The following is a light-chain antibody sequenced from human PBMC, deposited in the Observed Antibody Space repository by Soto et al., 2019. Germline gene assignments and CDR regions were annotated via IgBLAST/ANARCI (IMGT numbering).Light chain of an antibody. Sequence: QSALTQPDSVSGSPGQSITISCTGTSSDAGGYNYVSWYQQHPGKAPKLMMYDVSNRPSGVSNRFSGSKSGKTASLTISGIQAEDEADYSGSSYTISSTLYFFGTGTKLTVL. J-gene: IGLJ1*01. V-gene: IGLV2-14*01. CDR3: SSYTISSTLYF. CDR2: DVS. CDR1: SSDAGGYNY.